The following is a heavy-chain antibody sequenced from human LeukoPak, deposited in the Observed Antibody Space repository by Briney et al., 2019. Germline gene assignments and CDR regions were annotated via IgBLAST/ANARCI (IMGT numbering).Heavy chain of an antibody. CDR2: IKPSGGRT. J-gene: IGHJ4*01. CDR3: ARDPKDDSSGYYYFDY. D-gene: IGHD3-22*01. Sequence: ASVKVSCKASRYTLTNYYIHWVRPAPGQGLEWMGIIKPSGGRTSYAQKFQGRVTMTRDMSTSTVYMELSSLRSEDTAVYYCARDPKDDSSGYYYFDYWGHGILVTVSS. CDR1: RYTLTNYY. V-gene: IGHV1-46*01.